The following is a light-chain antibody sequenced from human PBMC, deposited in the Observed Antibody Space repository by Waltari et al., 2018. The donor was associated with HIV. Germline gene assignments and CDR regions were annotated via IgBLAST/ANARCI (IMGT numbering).Light chain of an antibody. CDR1: QGISRA. J-gene: IGKJ3*01. CDR3: QQSKNYPFT. V-gene: IGKV1D-13*01. CDR2: DAS. Sequence: AIQLTQSPSSLSASVGYRVTITCRASQGISRALAWYQQKPGKAPKLLIYDASSLESGVPSRFSGSGSGTDFTLNISSLQPEDFATYYCQQSKNYPFTFGPGTKVDIK.